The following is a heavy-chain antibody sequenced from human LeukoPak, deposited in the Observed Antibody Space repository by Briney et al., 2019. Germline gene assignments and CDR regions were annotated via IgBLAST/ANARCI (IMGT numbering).Heavy chain of an antibody. Sequence: SETLSLTCTVSGGFTSPYKWNWIRQPPGKGLEWIGFVYNSGTTSYNPSLKNRVTISVDTSKSQFSLKLTSVTAADTAVYYCARGKIWSPVYLSHWGQGTLVTVSS. D-gene: IGHD3-10*01. V-gene: IGHV4-59*08. J-gene: IGHJ4*02. CDR2: VYNSGTT. CDR1: GGFTSPYK. CDR3: ARGKIWSPVYLSH.